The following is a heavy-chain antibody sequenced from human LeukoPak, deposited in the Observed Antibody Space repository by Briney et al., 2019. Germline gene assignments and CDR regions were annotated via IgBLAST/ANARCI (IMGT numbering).Heavy chain of an antibody. Sequence: GGSLRLSCAASGFTFRNYVMNWVRQAPGKGPEWVSAIGGTDGTTFYAAFVKGRFTISRDNSRNTLYLQMNSLRAEDTAVYYCTKRIGGAGSYYIDFWGQGTVVTVSS. D-gene: IGHD3-10*01. CDR1: GFTFRNYV. CDR2: IGGTDGTT. CDR3: TKRIGGAGSYYIDF. V-gene: IGHV3-23*01. J-gene: IGHJ4*02.